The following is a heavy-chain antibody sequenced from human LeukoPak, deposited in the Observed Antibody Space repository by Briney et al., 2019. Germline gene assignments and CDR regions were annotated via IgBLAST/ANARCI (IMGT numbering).Heavy chain of an antibody. D-gene: IGHD6-6*01. CDR3: AREEYPRTFDY. J-gene: IGHJ4*02. V-gene: IGHV4-61*02. CDR2: IYTSGST. Sequence: SQTLSLTCTVSGGSISSGSYYWSWIRQPAGKGLEWIGRIYTSGSTNYNPSLKSRVTISVDTSKNQFSLKLSSVTAADTAVYYCAREEYPRTFDYWGQGTLVTVPS. CDR1: GGSISSGSYY.